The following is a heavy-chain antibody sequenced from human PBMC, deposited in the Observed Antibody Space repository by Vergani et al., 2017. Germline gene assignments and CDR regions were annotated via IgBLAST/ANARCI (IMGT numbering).Heavy chain of an antibody. CDR1: GGPISSGDYY. CDR2: IYYSGST. V-gene: IGHV4-30-4*01. J-gene: IGHJ6*03. D-gene: IGHD3-3*01. CDR3: ARDTRRITIFGVDLDYHYMDV. Sequence: QVQLQESGPGLVKPSQTLSLTCTVSGGPISSGDYYWSWIRQPPGKGLEWSGYIYYSGSTYYNPSLKSRVTISVDTSKNQFSLKLSPVTAADTAVYYCARDTRRITIFGVDLDYHYMDVWGKGTTVTVSS.